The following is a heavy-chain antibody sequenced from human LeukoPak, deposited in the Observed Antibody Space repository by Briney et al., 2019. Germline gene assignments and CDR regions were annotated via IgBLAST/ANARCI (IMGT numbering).Heavy chain of an antibody. CDR1: GFTFSSYS. V-gene: IGHV3-33*08. D-gene: IGHD1-14*01. CDR2: IWYDGSNK. Sequence: GSLRLSCAASGFTFSSYSMNWVRQAPGKGLEWVAVIWYDGSNKYYADSVKGRFTISRDNSKNTLYLQMNSLRAEDTAVYYCLTPAGWVNYWGQGTLVTVSS. CDR3: LTPAGWVNY. J-gene: IGHJ4*02.